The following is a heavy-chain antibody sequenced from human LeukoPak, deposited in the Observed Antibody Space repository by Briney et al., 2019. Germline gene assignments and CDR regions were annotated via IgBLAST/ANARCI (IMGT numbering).Heavy chain of an antibody. V-gene: IGHV3-64*01. D-gene: IGHD1-14*01. CDR3: ASQEEAVWPEPLDY. Sequence: GGSLRLSCAASGFTFSSYAMHWVRQAPGKGLEYVSAISSNGGSTYYANSVKGRFTISRDNAKNSLYLQMNSLRAEDTAVYYCASQEEAVWPEPLDYWGQGTLVTVSS. CDR2: ISSNGGST. J-gene: IGHJ4*02. CDR1: GFTFSSYA.